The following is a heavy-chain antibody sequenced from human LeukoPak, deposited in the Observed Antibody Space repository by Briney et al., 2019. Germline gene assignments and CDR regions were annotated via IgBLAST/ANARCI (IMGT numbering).Heavy chain of an antibody. D-gene: IGHD6-6*01. J-gene: IGHJ4*02. CDR3: ASLVRPDY. V-gene: IGHV3-9*01. CDR1: GFTFDDYA. Sequence: PGGSLRLSCAASGFTFDDYAMHWVRQAPGKGLEWVSGISWNSGSIGYADSVKGRFTISRDNAKNSLYLQMNSLRAEDTALYYCASLVRPDYWGQGTLVTVSS. CDR2: ISWNSGSI.